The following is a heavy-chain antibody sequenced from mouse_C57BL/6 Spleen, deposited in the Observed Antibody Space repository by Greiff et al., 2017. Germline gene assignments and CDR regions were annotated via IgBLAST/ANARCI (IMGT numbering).Heavy chain of an antibody. CDR2: IILNNGGS. Sequence: FQLQQSGLELVNPGASVKIPSKASGSTFTDYNMAWLNRSHGKSLEWIGDIILNNGGSTSNQKLKGKATLTVDKSSSTAYMELRSLTSEDTAVYYCARSRDGSSYDWYFDVWGTGTTVTVSS. J-gene: IGHJ1*03. D-gene: IGHD1-1*01. V-gene: IGHV1-18*01. CDR3: ARSRDGSSYDWYFDV. CDR1: GSTFTDYN.